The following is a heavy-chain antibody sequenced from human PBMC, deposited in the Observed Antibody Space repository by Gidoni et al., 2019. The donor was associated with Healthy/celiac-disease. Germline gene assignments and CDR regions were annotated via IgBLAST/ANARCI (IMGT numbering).Heavy chain of an antibody. CDR1: GFPFSSYW. CDR2: INSDGSST. Sequence: EVQLVESGGGLVQPGGSLRLSCAASGFPFSSYWMHWVRQAPGKGLVWVSRINSDGSSTSYADSVKGRFTISRDNAKNTLYLQMNSLRAEDTAVYYCARAPLDSGYDLGVYWGQGTLVTVSS. D-gene: IGHD5-12*01. J-gene: IGHJ4*02. V-gene: IGHV3-74*01. CDR3: ARAPLDSGYDLGVY.